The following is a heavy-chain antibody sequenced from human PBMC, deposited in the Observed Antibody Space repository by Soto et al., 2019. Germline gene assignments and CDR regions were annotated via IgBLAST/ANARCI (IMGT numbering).Heavy chain of an antibody. Sequence: GASVKVSCKASGGTFSSYTISWVRQAPGQGLEWMGWISAYNGNTNYAQKLQGRVTMTTDTSTSTAYMELRSLRSDDTAVYYCARDTGHYDYIWGSYRSASYDYWGQGTLVTVSS. CDR2: ISAYNGNT. D-gene: IGHD3-16*02. CDR1: GGTFSSYT. V-gene: IGHV1-18*01. CDR3: ARDTGHYDYIWGSYRSASYDY. J-gene: IGHJ4*02.